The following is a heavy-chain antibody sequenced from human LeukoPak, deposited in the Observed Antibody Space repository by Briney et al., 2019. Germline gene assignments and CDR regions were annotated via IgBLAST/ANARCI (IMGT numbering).Heavy chain of an antibody. J-gene: IGHJ1*01. V-gene: IGHV3-15*01. CDR1: GFSFNKAW. CDR2: IKTKTAGGTT. D-gene: IGHD3-22*01. Sequence: GGSLRLSCAASGFSFNKAWMSWVRQAPGKGLEWVGRIKTKTAGGTTDYAAPVKGRFTISRDDSKNTLYLQMNSLKTEDTAVYYCTTDLSELDDSGYYAKYFHHWGQGTLVSVSS. CDR3: TTDLSELDDSGYYAKYFHH.